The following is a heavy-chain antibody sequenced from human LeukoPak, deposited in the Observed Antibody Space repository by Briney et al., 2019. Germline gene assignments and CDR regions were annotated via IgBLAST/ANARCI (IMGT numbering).Heavy chain of an antibody. V-gene: IGHV5-51*01. CDR3: ARRDYGGKHFDY. J-gene: IGHJ4*02. CDR1: GYIFTSYW. Sequence: GGSLKISCKGSGYIFTSYWIAWVRQLPGKGLEWMGIIYPGDSDITYSPSFQGQVTISADKSINTAYLQWSSLKASDTAMYFCARRDYGGKHFDYWGQGTLVTVSS. D-gene: IGHD4-23*01. CDR2: IYPGDSDI.